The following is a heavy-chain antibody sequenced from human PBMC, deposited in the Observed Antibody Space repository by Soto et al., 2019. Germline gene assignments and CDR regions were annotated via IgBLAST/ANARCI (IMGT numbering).Heavy chain of an antibody. D-gene: IGHD6-19*01. CDR3: AKVQQWTLFGF. CDR1: GFTFSDYY. CDR2: ISSSGSTI. Sequence: VGSLSLSCAASGFTFSDYYMSWIRQAPGKGLEWVSYISSSGSTIYYADSVKGRFTISRDNAKNTLSLQMNSLRAEDTAVYYCAKVQQWTLFGFWGQGTLVTVSS. V-gene: IGHV3-11*01. J-gene: IGHJ4*02.